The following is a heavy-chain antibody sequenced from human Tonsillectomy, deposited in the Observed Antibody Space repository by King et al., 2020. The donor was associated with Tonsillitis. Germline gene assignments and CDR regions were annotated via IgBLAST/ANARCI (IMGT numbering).Heavy chain of an antibody. CDR2: TYYRSKWYN. Sequence: VQLQQSGPGLVKPSQTLSLTCAISGDSVSSNSAAWNWIRQSPSRGLEWLGRTYYRSKWYNDYAVSVKSRITINPDTSKNQFSLQLNSVTPEDTAVYYCARVVSSLNYYDSSPPWGKTYYYGMDVWGQGTTVTVSS. J-gene: IGHJ6*02. CDR1: GDSVSSNSAA. V-gene: IGHV6-1*01. CDR3: ARVVSSLNYYDSSPPWGKTYYYGMDV. D-gene: IGHD3-22*01.